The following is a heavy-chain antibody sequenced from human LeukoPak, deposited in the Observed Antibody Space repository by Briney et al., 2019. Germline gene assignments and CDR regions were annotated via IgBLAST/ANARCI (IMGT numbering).Heavy chain of an antibody. J-gene: IGHJ2*01. Sequence: GGSLRLSCAASGFTFSRYEMNWVRQAPGKGLEWVSYISSSGSTIYYADSVKGRFTISRDSAKNSLYLQMNSLRAEDTAVFYCASSWYSSAWYVGFDLWGRGTLVTVSS. D-gene: IGHD6-19*01. CDR2: ISSSGSTI. CDR1: GFTFSRYE. V-gene: IGHV3-48*03. CDR3: ASSWYSSAWYVGFDL.